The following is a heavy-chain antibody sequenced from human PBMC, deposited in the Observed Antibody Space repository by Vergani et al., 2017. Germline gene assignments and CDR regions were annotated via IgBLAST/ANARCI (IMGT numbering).Heavy chain of an antibody. CDR2: IYYDGSNA. Sequence: VHLVESGGGIVQPGRSLTLSCVASRSTFKTYGMHWVRQAPGKGLEWVGLIYYDGSNAYYADSVKGRFTISRDNSKNTLYLQMSSLRAEDTAVYYCARDQVPAAIRLNVGNYMDVWGKGTTVIVSS. CDR3: ARDQVPAAIRLNVGNYMDV. CDR1: RSTFKTYG. D-gene: IGHD2-2*02. J-gene: IGHJ6*03. V-gene: IGHV3-33*01.